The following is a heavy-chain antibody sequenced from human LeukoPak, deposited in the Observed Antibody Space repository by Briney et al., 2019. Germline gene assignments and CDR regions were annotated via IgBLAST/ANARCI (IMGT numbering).Heavy chain of an antibody. CDR3: ARGYCSSTSCSLDFDY. CDR2: INQDGSEK. D-gene: IGHD2-2*01. Sequence: GGSLRLSYAASGFTFSSYWMSWVRQAPGKGLEWVANINQDGSEKYYVDSVKGRFTISRDNAKNSLYLQMNSLRAEDTAVYYCARGYCSSTSCSLDFDYWGQGTLVTVSS. CDR1: GFTFSSYW. J-gene: IGHJ4*02. V-gene: IGHV3-7*03.